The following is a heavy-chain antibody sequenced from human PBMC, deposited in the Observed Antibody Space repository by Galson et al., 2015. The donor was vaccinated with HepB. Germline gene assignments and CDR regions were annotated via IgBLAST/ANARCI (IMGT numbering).Heavy chain of an antibody. CDR3: AREILSGRKGGFDY. D-gene: IGHD3-16*01. Sequence: SVKVSCKASGYTFTSYAMHWVRQAPGQRLEWMGWINAGNGNTKYSQKFQGRVTITRDTSASTAYMELSSLRSEDTAVYYCAREILSGRKGGFDYWGQGTLVTVSS. CDR1: GYTFTSYA. J-gene: IGHJ4*02. V-gene: IGHV1-3*01. CDR2: INAGNGNT.